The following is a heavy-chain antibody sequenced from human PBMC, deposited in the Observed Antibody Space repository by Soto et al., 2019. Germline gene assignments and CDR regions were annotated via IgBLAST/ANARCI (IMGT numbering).Heavy chain of an antibody. CDR3: ARDRGTVTQNWFDP. D-gene: IGHD4-4*01. CDR1: GYTNTSNY. CDR2: INPSGGST. V-gene: IGHV1-46*01. Sequence: GASVKPSCKECGYTNTSNYMHWVRQAPGQGLEWMGIINPSGGSTSYAQKFQDRVTMTRDTSTSTVYMELSSLRSEDTAVYYCARDRGTVTQNWFDPWGQGTLVTVSS. J-gene: IGHJ5*02.